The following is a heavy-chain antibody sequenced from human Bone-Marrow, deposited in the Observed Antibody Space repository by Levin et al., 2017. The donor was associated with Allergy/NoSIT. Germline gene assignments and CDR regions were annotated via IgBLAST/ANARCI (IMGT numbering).Heavy chain of an antibody. Sequence: RRSGPTLVKPTQTLTLTCTFSGFSLNTKRMCVSWIRQRPGKALEWLARIDWDDEKQYSTSLKTRLTISKDTSRNQVVLTMTNMDPVDTATYYCARASILTTGGYYVYYMDVWGKGTTVTVSS. CDR1: GFSLNTKRMC. J-gene: IGHJ6*03. CDR3: ARASILTTGGYYVYYMDV. V-gene: IGHV2-70*11. CDR2: IDWDDEK. D-gene: IGHD3-10*02.